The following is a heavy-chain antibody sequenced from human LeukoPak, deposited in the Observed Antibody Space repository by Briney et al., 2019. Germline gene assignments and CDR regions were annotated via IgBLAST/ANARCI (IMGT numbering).Heavy chain of an antibody. D-gene: IGHD3-22*01. Sequence: GSSVKVSCKASGGTFSSYTISWVPQAPGQGLEWMGRIIPILGIANYAQKFQGRVTITADKSTSTAYMELSSLRSEDTAVYYCARDYDSSGFFAFDIWGQGTMVTVSS. CDR2: IIPILGIA. V-gene: IGHV1-69*04. J-gene: IGHJ3*02. CDR1: GGTFSSYT. CDR3: ARDYDSSGFFAFDI.